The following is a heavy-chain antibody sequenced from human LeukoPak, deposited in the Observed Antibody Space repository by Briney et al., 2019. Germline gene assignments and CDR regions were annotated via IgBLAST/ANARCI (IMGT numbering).Heavy chain of an antibody. Sequence: PGGSLRLSCAASGFTFSSYSMNWVRQAPGKGLEWVSSISSSSSYIYYADSVKGRFTISRDNAKNSLYLQMNSLRAEDTAVYYCARSMAARELNWFDPWGQGTLVTVSS. CDR2: ISSSSSYI. J-gene: IGHJ5*02. CDR1: GFTFSSYS. D-gene: IGHD6-6*01. V-gene: IGHV3-21*01. CDR3: ARSMAARELNWFDP.